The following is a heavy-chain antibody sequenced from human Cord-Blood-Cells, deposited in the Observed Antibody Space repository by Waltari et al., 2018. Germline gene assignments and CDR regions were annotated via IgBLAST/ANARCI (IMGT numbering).Heavy chain of an antibody. CDR3: AKVPVSPVDAFDI. CDR1: GFTFSSYG. Sequence: QVQLVESGGGVVQPGGSLRLSCAASGFTFSSYGMHWVRQAPGKGLGGLAFRRYDGSNKYYADSVKGRFTISRDNSKNTLYLQMNSLRAEDTAVYYCAKVPVSPVDAFDIWGQGTMVTVSS. J-gene: IGHJ3*02. V-gene: IGHV3-30*02. CDR2: RRYDGSNK.